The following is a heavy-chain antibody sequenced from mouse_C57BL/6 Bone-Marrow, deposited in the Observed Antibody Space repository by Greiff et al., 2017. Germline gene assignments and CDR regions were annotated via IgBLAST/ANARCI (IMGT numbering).Heavy chain of an antibody. J-gene: IGHJ2*01. CDR3: AAYYSNYGDY. CDR1: GYTFTSYW. Sequence: VQLQQPGAELVMPGASVKLSCKASGYTFTSYWMHWVKQRPGQGLEWIGEIDPSDSYTNYNQKFKGKSTWTVDKSSSTAYMQLSSLTSEDSAVYYCAAYYSNYGDYWGQGTTLTVSS. CDR2: IDPSDSYT. V-gene: IGHV1-69*01. D-gene: IGHD2-5*01.